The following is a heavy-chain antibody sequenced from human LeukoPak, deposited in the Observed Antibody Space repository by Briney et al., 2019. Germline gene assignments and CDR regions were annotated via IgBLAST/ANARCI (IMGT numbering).Heavy chain of an antibody. CDR2: ISRNTGNM. V-gene: IGHV3-9*01. CDR3: ARVTLGTYYFDY. Sequence: PGGSLRLSCAASGFTFSSYAMHWVRQAPGKGLEWVSGISRNTGNMGYANSVKGRFTISRDNAKNSLYLQMNSLRAEDTAVYYCARVTLGTYYFDYWGQGTLVTVSS. J-gene: IGHJ4*02. CDR1: GFTFSSYA. D-gene: IGHD3-16*01.